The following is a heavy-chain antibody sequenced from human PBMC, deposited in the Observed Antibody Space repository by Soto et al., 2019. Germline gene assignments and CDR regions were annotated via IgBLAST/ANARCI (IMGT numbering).Heavy chain of an antibody. CDR2: IFTSGST. J-gene: IGHJ4*02. Sequence: QVQLQESGPGLVKPSETLSLTCTVSGGSINNYYWIWIRQPAGKGLEWLGRIFTSGSTDYNPSLKTRVTMSIDTSKTQFSLKLSSVTAADTAVYYCARGVGDSFCDYWGQGTLVTVSS. D-gene: IGHD1-26*01. CDR1: GGSINNYY. CDR3: ARGVGDSFCDY. V-gene: IGHV4-4*07.